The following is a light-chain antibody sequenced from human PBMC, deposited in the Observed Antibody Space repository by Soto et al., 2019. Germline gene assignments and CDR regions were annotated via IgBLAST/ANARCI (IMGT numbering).Light chain of an antibody. Sequence: QSVLTQPPSASGTPEQRVTISCSGSSSNIGSNYVYWYQQLPGTAPKLLIYRNNQRPSGVPDRFSGSKSGTSASLAISGLRSEDEADYYCAAWDDSLRGVFGGGTKLTVL. V-gene: IGLV1-47*01. CDR3: AAWDDSLRGV. CDR2: RNN. CDR1: SSNIGSNY. J-gene: IGLJ2*01.